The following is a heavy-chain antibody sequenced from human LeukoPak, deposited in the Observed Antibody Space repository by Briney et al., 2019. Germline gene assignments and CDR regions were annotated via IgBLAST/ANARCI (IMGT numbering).Heavy chain of an antibody. CDR2: INPNSGGT. J-gene: IGHJ4*02. D-gene: IGHD6-6*01. CDR1: GHSFTGYY. Sequence: ASVKASCKASGHSFTGYYIHWVRQAPGQGLEWMGWINPNSGGTNYAQKFQGRVTMTRDTSISTAYMELSRLRSDGTAVYYCARNDPKEYGSSSDCWGQGTLVTVSS. V-gene: IGHV1-2*02. CDR3: ARNDPKEYGSSSDC.